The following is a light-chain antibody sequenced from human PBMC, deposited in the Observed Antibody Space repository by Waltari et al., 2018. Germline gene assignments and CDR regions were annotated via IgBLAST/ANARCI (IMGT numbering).Light chain of an antibody. CDR3: SSYTGTSYV. CDR1: SSDVGAYDS. V-gene: IGLV2-8*01. Sequence: QSALTQPPSASGSLGQSVTISCTGTSSDVGAYDSVSWFQQHPGKAPKLIIWGVSKRPSGVPGRFSGSKSGNTASLTVSGHQSEDEADYYCSSYTGTSYVFGPGTQVTVL. J-gene: IGLJ1*01. CDR2: GVS.